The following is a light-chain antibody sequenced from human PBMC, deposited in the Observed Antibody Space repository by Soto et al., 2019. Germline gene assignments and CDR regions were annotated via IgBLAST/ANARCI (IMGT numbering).Light chain of an antibody. V-gene: IGLV2-8*01. CDR1: SSDVGGHNY. Sequence: QSALTQPPSASGSPGQSVAISCTGTSSDVGGHNYVSWYQQHPGKAPKLMIYEVNKRPSGVPDCFSGSKSGNTASLTVSGLQAEDEADYYCSSYAGSSNVFGTGTKLTVL. CDR3: SSYAGSSNV. CDR2: EVN. J-gene: IGLJ1*01.